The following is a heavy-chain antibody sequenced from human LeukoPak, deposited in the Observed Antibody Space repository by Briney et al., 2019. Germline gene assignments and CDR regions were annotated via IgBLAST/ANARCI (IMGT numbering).Heavy chain of an antibody. J-gene: IGHJ4*02. V-gene: IGHV3-7*01. CDR1: RFTLSKYW. D-gene: IGHD6-19*01. CDR3: ARQRGSGCLDY. Sequence: GGSLRLSCVASRFTLSKYWMSWVRQAAEEGLGWVANIKQDGSETYYVDSVKGRFTISRDNAKNSLSLQMNSLRAEDTAVYYCARQRGSGCLDYWGQGTLVTVSS. CDR2: IKQDGSET.